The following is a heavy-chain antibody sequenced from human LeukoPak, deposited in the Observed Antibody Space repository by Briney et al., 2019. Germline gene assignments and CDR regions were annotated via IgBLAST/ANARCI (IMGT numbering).Heavy chain of an antibody. Sequence: SGESLKISCKGSGYSFTSYWIGWVRQMPGKGLEWMGVIYPGDSDTRYSPSFQGQVTISADKSISTAYLQWSSLKASDTAMFCARRGFGGVVLDAFDIWGQGTTVTVSS. J-gene: IGHJ3*02. CDR3: ARRGFGGVVLDAFDI. CDR1: GYSFTSYW. V-gene: IGHV5-51*01. CDR2: IYPGDSDT. D-gene: IGHD3-16*01.